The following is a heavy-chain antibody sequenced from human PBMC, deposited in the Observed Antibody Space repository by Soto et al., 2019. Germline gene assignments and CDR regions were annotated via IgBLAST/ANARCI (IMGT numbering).Heavy chain of an antibody. CDR1: GFTFSRFW. D-gene: IGHD3-3*01. V-gene: IGHV3-7*04. CDR3: ASDYYGPFDV. Sequence: GGSLRLSCEASGFTFSRFWMCWVRQTPEKGLEWVANIKKDGSEDHYLGSVKGRFTISRDNAKNSLYLEMNNLRVEDSGVYYSASDYYGPFDVWGQGTMVTVSS. CDR2: IKKDGSED. J-gene: IGHJ3*01.